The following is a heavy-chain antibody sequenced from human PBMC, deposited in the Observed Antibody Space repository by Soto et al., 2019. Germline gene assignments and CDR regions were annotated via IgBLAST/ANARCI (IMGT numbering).Heavy chain of an antibody. V-gene: IGHV4-59*01. CDR2: ISYSGST. D-gene: IGHD3-22*01. Sequence: SETLSLTCTVSGGSISTYYWSWIRQSPGKGLEWIGYISYSGSTNYNPSLKSRLTISVDTSKNQFSLKLSSVTAADTAVYYCARGGVDYYDSSGYYFSPYYFDYWGQGTLVTVSS. CDR1: GGSISTYY. J-gene: IGHJ4*02. CDR3: ARGGVDYYDSSGYYFSPYYFDY.